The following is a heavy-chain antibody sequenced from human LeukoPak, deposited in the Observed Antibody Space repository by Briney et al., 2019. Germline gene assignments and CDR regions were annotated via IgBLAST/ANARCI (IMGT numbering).Heavy chain of an antibody. V-gene: IGHV4-30-2*01. D-gene: IGHD3-10*01. CDR2: IYHSGST. Sequence: PSQTLSLTCTVSGGSISSGGYYWSWIQQPPGKGLEWIGYIYHSGSTYYNPSLKSRVTISVDRSKNQFSLKLSSVTAADTAVYYCAGYGSGRPYGMDVWGQGTTVTVSS. CDR3: AGYGSGRPYGMDV. CDR1: GGSISSGGYY. J-gene: IGHJ6*02.